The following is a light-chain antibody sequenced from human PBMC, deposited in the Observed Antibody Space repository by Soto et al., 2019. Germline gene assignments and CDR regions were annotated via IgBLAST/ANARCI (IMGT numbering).Light chain of an antibody. CDR2: DAS. CDR1: QRISNW. V-gene: IGKV1-5*01. Sequence: DIQMTQSPSTLSAFEGDRVTITCRASQRISNWLAWYQQKPGKVPKVLIYDASSLENGVPSRFSGSGSGTEFSLTISSLQPDDSATYYCQQYYTSWTFGQGTKVEV. CDR3: QQYYTSWT. J-gene: IGKJ1*01.